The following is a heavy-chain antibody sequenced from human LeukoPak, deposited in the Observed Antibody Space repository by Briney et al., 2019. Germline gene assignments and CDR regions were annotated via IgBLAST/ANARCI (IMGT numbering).Heavy chain of an antibody. CDR1: GFTFSSYW. V-gene: IGHV3-7*01. CDR2: IKQDGSEK. J-gene: IGHJ6*03. CDR3: ARDPYSGNYGTYYYYYMDV. D-gene: IGHD1-26*01. Sequence: GGSLRLSCAASGFTFSSYWMSWVRQAPGKGLEWVANIKQDGSEKYYVDSVKGRSTISRDNAKNSLYLQMNSLRAEDTAVYYCARDPYSGNYGTYYYYYMDVWGKGTTVTISS.